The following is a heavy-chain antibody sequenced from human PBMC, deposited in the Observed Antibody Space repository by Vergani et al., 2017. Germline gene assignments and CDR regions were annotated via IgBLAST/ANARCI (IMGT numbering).Heavy chain of an antibody. Sequence: QVQLQQWGAGLLKPSETLSLTCAVYGGSFSGYYWSWIRQPPGKGLEWIGEINHSGNTNYNRSLKSRVTISVDTSKNEFSLKLSSVTAAETAVYYCARGVPKTSGYSSSWDPLYYYYMDVWGKGTTVTVS. J-gene: IGHJ6*03. CDR1: GGSFSGYY. D-gene: IGHD6-13*01. CDR2: INHSGNT. CDR3: ARGVPKTSGYSSSWDPLYYYYMDV. V-gene: IGHV4-34*01.